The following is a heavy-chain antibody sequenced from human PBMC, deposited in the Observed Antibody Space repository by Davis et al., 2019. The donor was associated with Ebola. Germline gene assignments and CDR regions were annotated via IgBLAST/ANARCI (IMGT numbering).Heavy chain of an antibody. V-gene: IGHV1-2*04. CDR1: GYTFTGYY. D-gene: IGHD2-15*01. Sequence: AASVKVSCKASGYTFTGYYIHWVRQAPGQALYLICWINPNSGDTKYSQKFQGWVTMTRDTPISTAYMELNRLTSDDTAVYYCARDRVCSGATCYAYFDFWGQGTLVTVSS. J-gene: IGHJ4*02. CDR2: INPNSGDT. CDR3: ARDRVCSGATCYAYFDF.